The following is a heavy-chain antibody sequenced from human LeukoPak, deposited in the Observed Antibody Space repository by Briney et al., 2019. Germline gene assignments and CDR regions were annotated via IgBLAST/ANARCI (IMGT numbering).Heavy chain of an antibody. CDR2: IRSKVYGGTA. Sequence: GGSLRLSCIASGFTFGDYGMNWVRQAPGKGLEWVGFIRSKVYGGTAEYAAPVKGRFTISRDDSKSIAYLQMNSLKTEDSAVYYCTKVRFCSGATCPHFDYWGRGTLVTVSS. CDR1: GFTFGDYG. D-gene: IGHD2-15*01. J-gene: IGHJ4*02. V-gene: IGHV3-49*04. CDR3: TKVRFCSGATCPHFDY.